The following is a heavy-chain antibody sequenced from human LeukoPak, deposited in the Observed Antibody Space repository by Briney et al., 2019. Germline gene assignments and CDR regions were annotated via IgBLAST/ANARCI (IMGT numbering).Heavy chain of an antibody. CDR2: IYYSGST. J-gene: IGHJ4*02. CDR1: DGSISSSTYY. CDR3: ARHIVGATMRIDY. Sequence: PSETLSLTCTVSDGSISSSTYYWGWPRQPPGKGLEWIGSIYYSGSTYYNPSLKSRVTMSVDTSKNQFSLKLSSVAAADTAVYYRARHIVGATMRIDYWGQGTLVTVSS. V-gene: IGHV4-39*01. D-gene: IGHD1-26*01.